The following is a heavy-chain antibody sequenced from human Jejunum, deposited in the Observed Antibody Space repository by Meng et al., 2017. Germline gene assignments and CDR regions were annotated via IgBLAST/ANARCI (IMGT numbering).Heavy chain of an antibody. CDR3: AIFQYSGYEYFDY. Sequence: LSCTVSGGSISSGSYYWSWIRQPAGKGLEWIGRIYTSGSTNYNPSLKSRVTISVDTSKNQFSLKLSSVTAADTAVYYCAIFQYSGYEYFDYWGQGTLVTVSS. CDR1: GGSISSGSYY. D-gene: IGHD5-12*01. V-gene: IGHV4-61*02. J-gene: IGHJ4*02. CDR2: IYTSGST.